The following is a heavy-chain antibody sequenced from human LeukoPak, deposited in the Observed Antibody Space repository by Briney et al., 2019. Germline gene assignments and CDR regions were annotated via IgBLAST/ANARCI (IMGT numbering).Heavy chain of an antibody. J-gene: IGHJ4*02. V-gene: IGHV4-59*01. CDR1: GGSISSYY. CDR3: ASFGYGGTTPLDY. D-gene: IGHD4-23*01. CDR2: IYYSGST. Sequence: SETLSLTCTVSGGSISSYYWSWIRQPPGKGLEWIGYIYYSGSTNYNPSLKSRVTISVDTSKNQFSLKLSSVTAADTAVYYCASFGYGGTTPLDYWGQGTLVIVSS.